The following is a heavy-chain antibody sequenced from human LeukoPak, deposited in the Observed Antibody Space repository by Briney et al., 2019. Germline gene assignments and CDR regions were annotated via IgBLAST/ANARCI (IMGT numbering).Heavy chain of an antibody. CDR2: IIPIFGTA. Sequence: SVKVSCKASGYTFTSYGISWVRQAPGQGLEWMGGIIPIFGTANYAQKFQGRVTITADESTNTAYMELSSLRSEDTAVYYCAREGYYYDSSGSFDYWGQGTLVTVSS. D-gene: IGHD3-22*01. J-gene: IGHJ4*02. V-gene: IGHV1-69*13. CDR1: GYTFTSYG. CDR3: AREGYYYDSSGSFDY.